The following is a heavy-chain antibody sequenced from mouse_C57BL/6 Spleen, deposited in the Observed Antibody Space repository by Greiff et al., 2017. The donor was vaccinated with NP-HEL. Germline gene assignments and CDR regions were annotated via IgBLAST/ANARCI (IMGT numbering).Heavy chain of an antibody. Sequence: VKLMASGPGLVAPSQSLSITCTVSGFSLTSYAISWVRQPPGKGLEWLGVIWTGGGTNYNSALKSRLSISKDNSKSQVFLKMNSLQTDDTTRYYCARNPGGLLNYYAMDYWGQGTSVTVSS. V-gene: IGHV2-9-1*01. CDR2: IWTGGGT. J-gene: IGHJ4*01. CDR1: GFSLTSYA. CDR3: ARNPGGLLNYYAMDY. D-gene: IGHD2-3*01.